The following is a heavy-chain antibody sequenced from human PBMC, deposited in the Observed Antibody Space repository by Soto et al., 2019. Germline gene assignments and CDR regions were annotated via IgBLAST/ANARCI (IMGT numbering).Heavy chain of an antibody. Sequence: SETLSLTCTVSGGSISSGGYYWSWIRQHPGKGLEWIGYIYYSGSTYYNPSLKSRVTISVDTSKNQFSLKLSSVTAADTAVYYCARSAGSEMATITEWFDPWGQGTLVTVSS. CDR1: GGSISSGGYY. CDR2: IYYSGST. V-gene: IGHV4-31*03. D-gene: IGHD5-12*01. J-gene: IGHJ5*02. CDR3: ARSAGSEMATITEWFDP.